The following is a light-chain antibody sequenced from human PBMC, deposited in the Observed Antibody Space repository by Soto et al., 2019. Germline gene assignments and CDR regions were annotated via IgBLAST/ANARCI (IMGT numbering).Light chain of an antibody. CDR3: QQSYSLPLT. J-gene: IGKJ3*01. V-gene: IGKV1-39*01. Sequence: DIQMTQYPSSLSASVGYRVAITCRSSQSISDYLNWYQHKPGKALKLVIYGASNLQSGVPPRFSGSGSGSEFTLTISGLQPDDCAIHFCQQSYSLPLTFGPWTKVDV. CDR2: GAS. CDR1: QSISDY.